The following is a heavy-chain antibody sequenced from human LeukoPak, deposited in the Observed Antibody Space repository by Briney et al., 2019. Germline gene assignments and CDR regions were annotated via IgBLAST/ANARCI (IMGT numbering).Heavy chain of an antibody. CDR1: GFTVSSNY. V-gene: IGHV3-53*01. CDR3: ARALHSYSYYIAG. J-gene: IGHJ6*03. Sequence: AGGSLRLSCAASGFTVSSNYMNWVRQAPGKGLEWVSVIYSGGNTYYADSVKGRFTISRDNSKNTLSLQMNSLRAEDTGVYYCARALHSYSYYIAGGGKGTTVTVSS. D-gene: IGHD5-24*01. CDR2: IYSGGNT.